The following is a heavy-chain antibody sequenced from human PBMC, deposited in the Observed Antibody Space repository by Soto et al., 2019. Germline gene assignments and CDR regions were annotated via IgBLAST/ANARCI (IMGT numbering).Heavy chain of an antibody. Sequence: PGGSLRLSCAASGFTFNNYWMSWVRQAPGKGLEWVANIKQDGSERSYVDSVRGRFTISRDNAKDSLYLQMNSLRTDDTAVYYCARDYSSWSYAINFDYWGQGTLVTVSS. V-gene: IGHV3-7*01. D-gene: IGHD3-10*01. CDR3: ARDYSSWSYAINFDY. CDR2: IKQDGSER. CDR1: GFTFNNYW. J-gene: IGHJ4*02.